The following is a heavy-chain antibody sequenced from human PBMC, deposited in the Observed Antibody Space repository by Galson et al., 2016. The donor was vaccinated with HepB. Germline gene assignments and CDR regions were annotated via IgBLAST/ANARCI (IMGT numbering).Heavy chain of an antibody. D-gene: IGHD6-19*01. CDR2: IYPGDSDT. Sequence: QSGAEVKKPGESLKISCKAFGYTFTNRWIGWVRQMPGKGLEWMGIIYPGDSDTTYSSSFQGQVTISVDKSINTAYLQWSSLKASDTAMYYCAIMGGTGWYQYYYGKDTWGQGTTVTAS. J-gene: IGHJ6*02. V-gene: IGHV5-51*01. CDR3: AIMGGTGWYQYYYGKDT. CDR1: GYTFTNRW.